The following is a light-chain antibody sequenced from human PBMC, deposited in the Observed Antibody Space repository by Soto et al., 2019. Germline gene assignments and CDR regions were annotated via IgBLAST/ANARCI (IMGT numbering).Light chain of an antibody. V-gene: IGKV1-39*01. CDR2: AAS. Sequence: DIQMTQSPSSLSASVGDRVTITCRASQTISNSLNWFRQKPGKAPNLLIYAASNLQSGVPSRFSGSGSGTDYTLTISSLQPEDFATYYCQQSYTTPYTFGQGTRLEIK. CDR3: QQSYTTPYT. CDR1: QTISNS. J-gene: IGKJ5*01.